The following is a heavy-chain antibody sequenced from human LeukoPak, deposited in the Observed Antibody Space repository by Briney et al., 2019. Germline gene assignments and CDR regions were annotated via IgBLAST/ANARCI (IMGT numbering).Heavy chain of an antibody. D-gene: IGHD2-15*01. CDR3: GRRVVVAATFDY. Sequence: SETLSLTCTVSGDSISNSYFYWGWIRQPPGKGLEWIGTINYSGSTYYSPSLRSRVTISVDTSKHQFSLKLNSVTAADTAVYYCGRRVVVAATFDYWGQGTLVTVSS. CDR1: GDSISNSYFY. J-gene: IGHJ4*02. V-gene: IGHV4-39*01. CDR2: INYSGST.